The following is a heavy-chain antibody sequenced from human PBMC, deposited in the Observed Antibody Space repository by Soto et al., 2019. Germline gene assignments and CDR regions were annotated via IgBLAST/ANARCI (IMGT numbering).Heavy chain of an antibody. CDR2: TYYRSNWYT. Sequence: PSQTLSLTCAISGYSVASNSATWHWIRQSPSRGLEWLGRTYYRSNWYTDYATSVKSRITINPDTSKNQFSLQLNSVTPEETAVYYCARDNIVKTMGLFDCWGQGTLVTVSS. D-gene: IGHD3-10*01. V-gene: IGHV6-1*01. CDR3: ARDNIVKTMGLFDC. CDR1: GYSVASNSAT. J-gene: IGHJ4*02.